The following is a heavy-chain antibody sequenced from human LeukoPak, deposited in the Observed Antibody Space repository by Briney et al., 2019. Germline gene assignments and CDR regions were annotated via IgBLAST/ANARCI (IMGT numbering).Heavy chain of an antibody. V-gene: IGHV4-4*07. CDR2: IYTSGST. Sequence: PSETLSLTCTVSGGSISSYYWSWIRQPAGKGLEWIGRIYTSGSTNYNPSLKSRVTISVDKSKNQFSLKLSSVTAADTAVYYCARAMEPDIVVVPAAISASSNDYYYYMDVWGKGTTVTVSS. J-gene: IGHJ6*03. D-gene: IGHD2-2*01. CDR3: ARAMEPDIVVVPAAISASSNDYYYYMDV. CDR1: GGSISSYY.